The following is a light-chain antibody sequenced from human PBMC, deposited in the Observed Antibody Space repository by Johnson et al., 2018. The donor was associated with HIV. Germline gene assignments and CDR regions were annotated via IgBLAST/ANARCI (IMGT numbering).Light chain of an antibody. V-gene: IGLV1-51*01. CDR3: GTWDNSLRTAF. CDR2: DNN. Sequence: QSALTQPPSVSAAPGQKVTISCSGSSSDMGNYAVSWYQQLPGTAPKLLIYDNNRRPSGVPDRFSGSKSGTSATLGITGLQTGDEADYFCGTWDNSLRTAFFVTGTKVTVL. J-gene: IGLJ1*01. CDR1: SSDMGNYA.